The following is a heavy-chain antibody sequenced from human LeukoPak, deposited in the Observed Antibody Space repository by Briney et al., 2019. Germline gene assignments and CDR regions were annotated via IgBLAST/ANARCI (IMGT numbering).Heavy chain of an antibody. CDR1: GGSISSSSYY. CDR2: IYYSGST. Sequence: SETLSLTCTVSGGSISSSSYYWGWIRQPPGKGLEWIGSIYYSGSTYYNPSLKSRVTISVDTSKNQFSLKLSSVTAADTAVYYCASGTVWAAGINWFDPWGQGTLVTVSS. D-gene: IGHD2-8*01. J-gene: IGHJ5*02. V-gene: IGHV4-39*07. CDR3: ASGTVWAAGINWFDP.